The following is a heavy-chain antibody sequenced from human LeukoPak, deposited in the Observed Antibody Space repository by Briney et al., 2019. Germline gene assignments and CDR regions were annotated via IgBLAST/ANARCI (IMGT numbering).Heavy chain of an antibody. CDR3: ARGPRYSYFDY. J-gene: IGHJ4*02. Sequence: SETLSLTCTASGFTISNYNWSWIRQPPGKGLEWIGYIYNSGSTNYNPSLKSRLITTADTTKNHFALKLISVTAADTAVYYCARGPRYSYFDYWGQGTLVTVSS. D-gene: IGHD1-14*01. CDR1: GFTISNYN. V-gene: IGHV4-59*01. CDR2: IYNSGST.